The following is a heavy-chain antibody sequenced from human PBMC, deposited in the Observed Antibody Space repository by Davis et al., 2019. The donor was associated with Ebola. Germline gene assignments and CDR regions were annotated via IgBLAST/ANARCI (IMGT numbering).Heavy chain of an antibody. D-gene: IGHD6-25*01. J-gene: IGHJ4*02. Sequence: GESLKISCAASGFTFSSYWMSWVRQAPGKGLEWVAKIKQDGSNKQDVDSVKGRFTISRDNSKNSLYLQMNSLRAEDTALYYCTNTKAYSSGFEDWGQGTVVTVSS. CDR1: GFTFSSYW. V-gene: IGHV3-7*01. CDR3: TNTKAYSSGFED. CDR2: IKQDGSNK.